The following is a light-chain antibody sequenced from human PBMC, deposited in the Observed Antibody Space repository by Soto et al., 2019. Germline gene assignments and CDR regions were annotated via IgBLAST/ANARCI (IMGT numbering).Light chain of an antibody. CDR1: QSISRY. J-gene: IGKJ2*01. CDR2: AAS. CDR3: QQSGT. V-gene: IGKV1-39*01. Sequence: IQITQSPSSLSASVGVRVTITCRARQSISRYLTWHQQKPGKAPKHLIYAASSLQRGVPSRFRGSGSGTDFTLTISSLQPEDFATNYCQQSGTFDQGTKLEIK.